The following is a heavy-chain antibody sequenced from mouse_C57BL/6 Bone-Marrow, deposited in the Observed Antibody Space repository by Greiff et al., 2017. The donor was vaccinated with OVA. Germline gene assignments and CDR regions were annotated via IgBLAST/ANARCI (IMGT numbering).Heavy chain of an antibody. D-gene: IGHD3-2*02. Sequence: EVQLQQSGPELVKPGASVKISCKASGYTFTDYYMNWVKQSHGKSLEWIGDINPNNGGTSYNQKFKGKATLTVDKFSSTAYMELRSLTSEDSAVYYCTQATYYFDYWGQGTTLTVSS. CDR3: TQATYYFDY. CDR2: INPNNGGT. CDR1: GYTFTDYY. J-gene: IGHJ2*01. V-gene: IGHV1-26*01.